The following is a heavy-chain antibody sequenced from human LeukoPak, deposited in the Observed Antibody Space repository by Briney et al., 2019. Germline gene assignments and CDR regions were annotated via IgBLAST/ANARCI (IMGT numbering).Heavy chain of an antibody. CDR1: GGSLNIYY. Sequence: PSETLSLTCTVSGGSLNIYYWSWIRQSAGKGLEWIGRIYTSGSTNYNPSLKSRVTMSVDTSKHQFSLKLSSVTAADTAVYYCARDVVTTTGDYFDYWGQGTLVTVSS. D-gene: IGHD2-2*01. CDR3: ARDVVTTTGDYFDY. V-gene: IGHV4-4*07. J-gene: IGHJ4*02. CDR2: IYTSGST.